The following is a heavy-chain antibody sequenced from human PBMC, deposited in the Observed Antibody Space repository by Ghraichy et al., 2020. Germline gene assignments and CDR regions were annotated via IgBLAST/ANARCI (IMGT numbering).Heavy chain of an antibody. CDR2: TRNKANSYTT. Sequence: GGSLRLSCAASGFTFSDHYMDWVRQAPGKGLEWVGRTRNKANSYTTEYAASVKGRFTISRDDSKNSLYLQMNSLKTEDTAVYYCARVAYSGSVSHYGMDVWGQGTTVTVSS. CDR3: ARVAYSGSVSHYGMDV. D-gene: IGHD3-10*01. V-gene: IGHV3-72*01. CDR1: GFTFSDHY. J-gene: IGHJ6*02.